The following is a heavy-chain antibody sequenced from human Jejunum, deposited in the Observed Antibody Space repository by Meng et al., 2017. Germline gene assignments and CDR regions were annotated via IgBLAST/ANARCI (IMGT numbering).Heavy chain of an antibody. CDR1: GFTFSNYN. V-gene: IGHV3-21*06. CDR3: ARDNDGNSQFSQFDY. J-gene: IGHJ4*02. CDR2: ISSNSGHI. D-gene: IGHD2/OR15-2a*01. Sequence: VQLVESGGGLVKPGGSLRLSCAASGFTFSNYNMNWVRQAPGKGLEWISSISSNSGHIYYADSVKGRFTISRDNANNSLYLQMGSLRAEDTAVYYCARDNDGNSQFSQFDYWGQGTLVTVSS.